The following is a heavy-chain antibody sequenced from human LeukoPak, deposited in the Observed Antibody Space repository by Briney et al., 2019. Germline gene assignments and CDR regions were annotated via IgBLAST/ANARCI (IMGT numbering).Heavy chain of an antibody. CDR3: AKHRENYRDSCLDDY. CDR1: GFTFSNYA. Sequence: PGGSLRLSCAASGFTFSNYAMGWVRQAPGKGLEWVSVISGSGGSSYYTDSVKGRFTIPRDNSKNTLYLQMNSLRAEDTAVYYCAKHRENYRDSCLDDYWGQGTLVTVSS. J-gene: IGHJ4*02. V-gene: IGHV3-23*01. CDR2: ISGSGGSS. D-gene: IGHD4-17*01.